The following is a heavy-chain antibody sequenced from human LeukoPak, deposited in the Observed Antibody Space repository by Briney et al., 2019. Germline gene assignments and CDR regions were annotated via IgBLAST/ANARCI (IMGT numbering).Heavy chain of an antibody. J-gene: IGHJ3*02. Sequence: SETLSLTCAVYGGSFSGDYWSWIRQPPGKGLQWIGEINHSGSTNYNPSLKSRVTISVDTSKNQFSLKLSSVTAADTAVYYCARAPGVGGRHSILDAFDIWGQGTMVTVSS. CDR2: INHSGST. V-gene: IGHV4-34*01. CDR1: GGSFSGDY. D-gene: IGHD1-26*01. CDR3: ARAPGVGGRHSILDAFDI.